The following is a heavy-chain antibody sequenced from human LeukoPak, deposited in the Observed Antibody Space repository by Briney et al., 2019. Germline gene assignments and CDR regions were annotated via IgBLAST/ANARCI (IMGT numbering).Heavy chain of an antibody. V-gene: IGHV3-72*01. CDR1: GFTFFDHY. Sequence: PGGSLRLSCVASGFTFFDHYMDWVRQAPGKGLEWVGRIRNKANGYTTEYAASVKGRFIISRDNLKKSLYLQMNSLKTEDTAVYYCVRAMYYYDSSGYSYYMDVWGKGTTVTVSS. CDR3: VRAMYYYDSSGYSYYMDV. CDR2: IRNKANGYTT. D-gene: IGHD3-22*01. J-gene: IGHJ6*03.